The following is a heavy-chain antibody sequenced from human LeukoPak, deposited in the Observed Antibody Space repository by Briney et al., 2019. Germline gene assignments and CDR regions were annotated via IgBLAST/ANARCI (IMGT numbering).Heavy chain of an antibody. V-gene: IGHV3-74*01. CDR2: INSGGSSA. D-gene: IGHD5-24*01. CDR3: ARDVWGDRDGFFDN. CDR1: GFTFSSYW. Sequence: GGSLRLSCAASGFTFSSYWMHWVRQVPGKGLMWVARINSGGSSASYGGSVQGRFTISRDNAKNTLYLQMSSLRVEDTAVYYCARDVWGDRDGFFDNWGQGTLVTVSS. J-gene: IGHJ4*02.